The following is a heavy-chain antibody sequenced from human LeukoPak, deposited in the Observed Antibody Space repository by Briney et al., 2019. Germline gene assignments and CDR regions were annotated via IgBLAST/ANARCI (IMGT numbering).Heavy chain of an antibody. Sequence: GGSLRLSCSASGFTFSNYGMSWVRQAPGKGLEWVSGIHGSSGSTYYADSVKGRSTISRDNSKNTLYLQMNSLRAEDTAVYYSARGYDFWSGYSFDYWGQGTLVTVSS. CDR3: ARGYDFWSGYSFDY. D-gene: IGHD3-3*01. J-gene: IGHJ4*02. CDR2: IHGSSGST. V-gene: IGHV3-23*01. CDR1: GFTFSNYG.